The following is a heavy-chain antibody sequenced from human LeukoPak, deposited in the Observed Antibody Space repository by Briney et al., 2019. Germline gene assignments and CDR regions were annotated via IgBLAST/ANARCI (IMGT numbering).Heavy chain of an antibody. CDR3: AKGVSSRFLEWLYYFDY. J-gene: IGHJ4*02. CDR2: ISGSGGST. D-gene: IGHD3-3*01. CDR1: GFTFSSYA. Sequence: GASLRLSCAASGFTFSSYAMSWVRQAPGKGLEWVSAISGSGGSTYYADSVEGRFTISRDNSKNTLYLQMNSLRAEDTAVYYCAKGVSSRFLEWLYYFDYWGQGTLVTVSS. V-gene: IGHV3-23*01.